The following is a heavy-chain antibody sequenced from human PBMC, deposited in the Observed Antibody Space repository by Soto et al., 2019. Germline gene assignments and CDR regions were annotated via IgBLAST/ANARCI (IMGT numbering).Heavy chain of an antibody. D-gene: IGHD1-26*01. CDR3: ASQNSGSYYRNWFDP. V-gene: IGHV4-59*01. CDR2: IYYSGST. J-gene: IGHJ5*02. CDR1: GGSISSYY. Sequence: SETLSLTCTVSGGSISSYYWSWIRQPPGKGLEWIGYIYYSGSTNYNPSLKSRVTISVDTSKNQFSLKLSSVTAADTAVYYCASQNSGSYYRNWFDPWGQGTLVTVSS.